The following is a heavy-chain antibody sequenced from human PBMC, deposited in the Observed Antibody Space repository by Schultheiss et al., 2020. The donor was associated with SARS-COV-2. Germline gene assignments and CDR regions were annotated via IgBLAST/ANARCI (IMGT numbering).Heavy chain of an antibody. CDR2: ISYDGSNK. Sequence: GGSLRLSCAASGFTFSNYAMSWVRQAPGKGLEWVAVISYDGSNKYYADSVKGRFTISRDNSKNTLYLQMNSLRAEDTAVYYCARDLGVVVVAGDAFDIWGQGTMVTVSS. D-gene: IGHD2-15*01. V-gene: IGHV3-30-3*01. J-gene: IGHJ3*02. CDR3: ARDLGVVVVAGDAFDI. CDR1: GFTFSNYA.